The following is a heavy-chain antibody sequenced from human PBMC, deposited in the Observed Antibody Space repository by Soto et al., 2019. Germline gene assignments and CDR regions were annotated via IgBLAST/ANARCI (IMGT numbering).Heavy chain of an antibody. D-gene: IGHD2-15*01. CDR2: IKQDGSEK. Sequence: GGSLRLSCAASGFTFSSYWMSWVRQAPGKGLEWVANIKQDGSEKYYVDSVKGRFTISRDNAKNSLYLQMNSLRAEDTAVYYCARDGGYCSGGSCPIDYWGQGTLVTVSS. CDR3: ARDGGYCSGGSCPIDY. V-gene: IGHV3-7*05. CDR1: GFTFSSYW. J-gene: IGHJ4*02.